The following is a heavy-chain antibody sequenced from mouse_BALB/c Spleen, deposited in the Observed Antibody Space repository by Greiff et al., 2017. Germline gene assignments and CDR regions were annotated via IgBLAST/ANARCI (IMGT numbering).Heavy chain of an antibody. V-gene: IGHV1-87*01. J-gene: IGHJ2*01. CDR3: ARATATLYFDY. Sequence: VQLQQSGAELARPGASVKLSCKASGYTFTSYWMQWVKQRPGQGLEWIGAIYPGDGDTRYTQKFKGKATLTADKSSSTAYMQLSSLASEDSAVYYCARATATLYFDYWGQGTTLTVSS. D-gene: IGHD1-2*01. CDR1: GYTFTSYW. CDR2: IYPGDGDT.